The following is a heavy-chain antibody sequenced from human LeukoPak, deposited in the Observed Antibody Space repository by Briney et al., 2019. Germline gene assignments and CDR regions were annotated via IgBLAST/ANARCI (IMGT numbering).Heavy chain of an antibody. V-gene: IGHV4-31*03. Sequence: SQTLSLTCTVSGGSISSGGYYWSWIRQHPGTGLEWIGYIYYSGSTYYNPSLKSRVTISVDTSKNQFSLKLSSVTAADTAVYYCARAEEPYNWFDPWGQGTLVTVSP. J-gene: IGHJ5*02. D-gene: IGHD1-14*01. CDR1: GGSISSGGYY. CDR3: ARAEEPYNWFDP. CDR2: IYYSGST.